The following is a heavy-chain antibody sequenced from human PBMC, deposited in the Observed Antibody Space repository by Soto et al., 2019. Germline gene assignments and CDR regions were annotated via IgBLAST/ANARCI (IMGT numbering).Heavy chain of an antibody. Sequence: SGGSGRLAGAASGFTFSNYAMNWVRHASRNRLDCVSTIHKSGTRTYYADSVKGRFTISRDNSKNTRYLHMNTLRAEDTAVYYCAKEIDDYYDSSHNLDSWGQGT. V-gene: IGHV3-23*05. D-gene: IGHD3-22*01. CDR1: GFTFSNYA. J-gene: IGHJ4*02. CDR2: IHKSGTRT. CDR3: AKEIDDYYDSSHNLDS.